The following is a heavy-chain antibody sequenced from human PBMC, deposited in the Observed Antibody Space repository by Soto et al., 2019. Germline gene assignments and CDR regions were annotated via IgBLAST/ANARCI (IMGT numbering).Heavy chain of an antibody. J-gene: IGHJ6*02. CDR2: IYYSGST. CDR1: GGSISSGDYY. V-gene: IGHV4-30-4*01. CDR3: ARGGRRSPGMDV. Sequence: PSETLSLTCTVSGGSISSGDYYWRWIRQPPGKGLEWIGSIYYSGSTYYNPSLKSRVTISVDTSKNQFPLKLSSVTAADTAVYYCARGGRRSPGMDVWGQGTTVTVSS.